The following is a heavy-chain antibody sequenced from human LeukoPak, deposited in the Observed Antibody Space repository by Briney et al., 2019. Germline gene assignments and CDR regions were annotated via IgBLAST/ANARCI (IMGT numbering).Heavy chain of an antibody. V-gene: IGHV1-2*02. Sequence: ASVKVSCMASGYTFTGYYMHWVRQAPGQGLEWMGWINPNSGGTNYAQKFQGRVTMTRDTSISTAYMELSRLRSDDTAVYYCARVGTSSGIAVAGPVFDYWGQGTLVTVSS. D-gene: IGHD6-19*01. CDR1: GYTFTGYY. CDR2: INPNSGGT. J-gene: IGHJ4*02. CDR3: ARVGTSSGIAVAGPVFDY.